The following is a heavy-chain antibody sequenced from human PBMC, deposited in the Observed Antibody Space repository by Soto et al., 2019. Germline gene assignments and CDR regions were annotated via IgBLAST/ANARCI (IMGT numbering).Heavy chain of an antibody. CDR1: GFTFSSYA. J-gene: IGHJ6*02. V-gene: IGHV3-23*01. CDR3: AKERGYNYGYDAMDV. CDR2: ISGSGGST. D-gene: IGHD5-18*01. Sequence: EVQLLESGGGLVQPGGSLRLSCAASGFTFSSYAMSWVRQAPGKGLEWVSGISGSGGSTYYADSVKGRFTISRDNSKNTLYLQTNSLRAEDTAGYYGAKERGYNYGYDAMDVWGQGTTVTVSS.